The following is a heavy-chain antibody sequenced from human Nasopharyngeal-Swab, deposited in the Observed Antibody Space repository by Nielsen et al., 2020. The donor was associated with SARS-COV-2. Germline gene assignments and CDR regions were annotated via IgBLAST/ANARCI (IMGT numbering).Heavy chain of an antibody. D-gene: IGHD2-15*01. V-gene: IGHV1-3*01. CDR1: GYTFTSYA. CDR3: ASSPPPCSGGSCYSYYYYMDV. Sequence: ASVKVSCKASGYTFTSYAMHWVRQAPGQRLEWMGWINAGNGNTKYSQKFQGRVTITRDTSASTAYMELSSLRSEDTAVYYCASSPPPCSGGSCYSYYYYMDVWGKGTTVTVSS. CDR2: INAGNGNT. J-gene: IGHJ6*03.